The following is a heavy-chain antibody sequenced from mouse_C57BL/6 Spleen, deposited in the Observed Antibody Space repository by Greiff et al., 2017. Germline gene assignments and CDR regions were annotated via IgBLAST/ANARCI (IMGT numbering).Heavy chain of an antibody. CDR3: ARGDYYGSSPFDY. V-gene: IGHV1-52*01. CDR1: GYTFTSYW. CDR2: IDPSDSET. J-gene: IGHJ2*01. D-gene: IGHD1-1*01. Sequence: QVQLQQPGAELVRPGSSVKLSCKASGYTFTSYWMHWGKQRPIQGLEWIGNIDPSDSETHYNQKFKDKATLTVDKSSSTAYMQLSSLTSEDSAVYYCARGDYYGSSPFDYWGQGTTLTVSS.